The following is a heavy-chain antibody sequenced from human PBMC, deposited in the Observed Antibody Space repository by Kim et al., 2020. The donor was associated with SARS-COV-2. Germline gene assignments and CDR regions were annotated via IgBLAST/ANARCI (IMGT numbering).Heavy chain of an antibody. CDR1: GFTFSSYS. D-gene: IGHD1-26*01. V-gene: IGHV3-21*01. CDR2: ISSSSSYI. Sequence: GWSLRLSCAASGFTFSSYSMNWVRQAPGKGLEWVSSISSSSSYIYYADSVKGRFTISRDNAKNSLYLQMNSLRAEDTAVYYCARDGGGSYLYFDYWGQGTLVTVSS. J-gene: IGHJ4*02. CDR3: ARDGGGSYLYFDY.